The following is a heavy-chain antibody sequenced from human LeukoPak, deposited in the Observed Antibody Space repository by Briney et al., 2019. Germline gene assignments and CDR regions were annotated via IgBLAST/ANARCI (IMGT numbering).Heavy chain of an antibody. CDR2: IYSGGST. V-gene: IGHV3-53*01. Sequence: PGGSLRLSCAASGFTVSSNYMSWVRQAPGKGLEWVSVIYSGGSTYYAASVKGRFTISRDNSKNTLYLQMNSLRAEDTAVYYCASANSSSWPHEYDYWGQGTLVTVSS. J-gene: IGHJ4*02. CDR3: ASANSSSWPHEYDY. CDR1: GFTVSSNY. D-gene: IGHD6-13*01.